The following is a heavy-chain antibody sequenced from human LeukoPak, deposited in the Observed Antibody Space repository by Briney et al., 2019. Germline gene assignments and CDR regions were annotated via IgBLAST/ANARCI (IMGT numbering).Heavy chain of an antibody. J-gene: IGHJ1*01. CDR1: GFTFSSYW. V-gene: IGHV3-21*04. D-gene: IGHD3-16*01. Sequence: SGGSLRLSCAASGFTFSSYWMSWVRQAPGKGLEWVSSISTSSSYIYYADSVKGRFTISRDNSKNTVSLQMNSLRGDDTAVYYCAKDDAWGRYKDWGQGTLVTVSS. CDR3: AKDDAWGRYKD. CDR2: ISTSSSYI.